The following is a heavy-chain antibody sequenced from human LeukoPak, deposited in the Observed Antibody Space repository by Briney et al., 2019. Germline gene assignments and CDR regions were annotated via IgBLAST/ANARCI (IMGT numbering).Heavy chain of an antibody. CDR1: GFTFSSCG. Sequence: GGSLRLSCAASGFTFSSCGMHWVRQAPGKGLEWVALMWSDGSNVYYADSVKGRFTISRDNSKNTLYLQMNSLRAEDTAVYYCARDGSSGWYWVDYWGQGALVTVSS. CDR3: ARDGSSGWYWVDY. J-gene: IGHJ4*02. CDR2: MWSDGSNV. V-gene: IGHV3-33*01. D-gene: IGHD6-19*01.